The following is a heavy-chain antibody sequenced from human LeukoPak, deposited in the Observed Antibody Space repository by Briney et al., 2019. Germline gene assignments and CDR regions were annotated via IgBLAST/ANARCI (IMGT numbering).Heavy chain of an antibody. CDR1: GGSFSSSSYY. J-gene: IGHJ4*02. Sequence: SETLSLTCTVSGGSFSSSSYYWAWIRQPSGKGLEWIGSIYYSGSTYHNPSLKSRVTISVDTSKNQFSLKLSSVTAADTAVYYCARGSTVTRYWGQGTLVTVSS. D-gene: IGHD4-17*01. CDR3: ARGSTVTRY. V-gene: IGHV4-39*07. CDR2: IYYSGST.